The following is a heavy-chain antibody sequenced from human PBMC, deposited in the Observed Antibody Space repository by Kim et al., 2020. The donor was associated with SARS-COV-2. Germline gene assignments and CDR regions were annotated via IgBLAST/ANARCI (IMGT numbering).Heavy chain of an antibody. CDR1: GFSLSDFR. V-gene: IGHV3-7*01. D-gene: IGHD1-26*01. Sequence: GGSLRLSCAVSGFSLSDFRMTWVRQAPGKGLEWVANIKQDGSQKDYLDSVKGRFTISRDNAKNSLYLQMNSLRAEDTAVYYCARVYSGSGGDWGQGTLVTVSS. CDR2: IKQDGSQK. J-gene: IGHJ4*02. CDR3: ARVYSGSGGD.